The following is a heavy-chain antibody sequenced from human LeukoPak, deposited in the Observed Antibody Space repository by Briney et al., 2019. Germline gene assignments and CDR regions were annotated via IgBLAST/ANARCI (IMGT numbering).Heavy chain of an antibody. J-gene: IGHJ4*02. CDR3: ARGGNGDSAVDY. Sequence: GGSLRLSCAASIFTFSSYSMNWVRQAPGKGLEWVSSISSSRSYIYYADSVKGRFTISRDNAKNSLYLQMDSLRAEDTAVYYCARGGNGDSAVDYWGQGTLVTVSS. CDR1: IFTFSSYS. V-gene: IGHV3-21*01. CDR2: ISSSRSYI. D-gene: IGHD4-17*01.